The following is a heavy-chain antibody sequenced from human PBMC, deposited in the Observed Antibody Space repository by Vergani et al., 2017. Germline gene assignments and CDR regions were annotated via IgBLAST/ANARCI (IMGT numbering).Heavy chain of an antibody. CDR3: ASSLKTYYYDSSGYYSDY. CDR1: GYTFTDYY. D-gene: IGHD3-22*01. V-gene: IGHV1-69-2*01. J-gene: IGHJ4*02. CDR2: VDPEDGET. Sequence: EVQLVQSGAEVKKPGATVKISCKVSGYTFTDYYMHWVQQAPGKGLEWMGLVDPEDGETIYAEKFQGRVTITADTSTDTAYMELSSLRSEDTAVYYCASSLKTYYYDSSGYYSDYWGQGTLVTVSS.